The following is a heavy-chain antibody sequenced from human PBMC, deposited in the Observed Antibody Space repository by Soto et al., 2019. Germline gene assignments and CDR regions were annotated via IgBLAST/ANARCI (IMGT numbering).Heavy chain of an antibody. CDR3: ARGDIVARTPNWFDP. CDR2: IIPVFGTP. J-gene: IGHJ5*02. V-gene: IGHV1-69*01. D-gene: IGHD5-12*01. CDR1: GGSLNSHA. Sequence: QVQLVQSGAEVKKPGSSVKVSCKASGGSLNSHAIIWVRQAPGRGLEWMGGIIPVFGTPNHAQTFQGRVTITADESTSTAYMELSNLRSEDTAVYYCARGDIVARTPNWFDPWGQGTLVTVSS.